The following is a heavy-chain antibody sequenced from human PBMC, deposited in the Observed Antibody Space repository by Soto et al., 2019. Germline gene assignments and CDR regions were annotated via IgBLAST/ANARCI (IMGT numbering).Heavy chain of an antibody. CDR2: ISSSSSTI. CDR3: ARDYYDSSGYSADFDY. J-gene: IGHJ4*02. Sequence: TGGSMRLSCAASGFTFSSYSMNWVRQAPGKGLEWVSYISSSSSTIYYADSVKGRFTISRDNAKNSLYLQMNSLRAEDTAVYYCARDYYDSSGYSADFDYWGQGTLVTVSS. CDR1: GFTFSSYS. V-gene: IGHV3-48*01. D-gene: IGHD3-22*01.